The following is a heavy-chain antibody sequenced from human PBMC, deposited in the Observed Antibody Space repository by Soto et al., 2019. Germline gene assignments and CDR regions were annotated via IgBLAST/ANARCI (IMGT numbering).Heavy chain of an antibody. J-gene: IGHJ4*02. CDR1: GFTFSNYG. CDR2: ISYDGNNR. V-gene: IGHV3-30*18. CDR3: AKAGDIAAADDFDY. Sequence: QVHLVESGGGVVQPGRSLRLSCAASGFTFSNYGMHWVRQAPGMGLEWVAVISYDGNNRYYVDSVKGRFTISRDNSKNTLYLQMRRLRAEDTAVYYCAKAGDIAAADDFDYWGQGTLVTVSS. D-gene: IGHD6-13*01.